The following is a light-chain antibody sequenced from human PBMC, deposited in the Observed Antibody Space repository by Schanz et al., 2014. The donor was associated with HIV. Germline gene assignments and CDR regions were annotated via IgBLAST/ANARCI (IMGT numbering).Light chain of an antibody. CDR1: SSNVGAGFD. CDR3: SAWDDSLNGWV. V-gene: IGLV1-40*01. J-gene: IGLJ3*02. Sequence: QSVLTQPPSVSGAPGQRVTIPCSGSSSNVGAGFDVHWYQQVLGKAPTLLIYTNDNRPSGVPDRYSGSKSGTSASLAISGLQSEDEADYYCSAWDDSLNGWVFGGGTKVTVL. CDR2: TND.